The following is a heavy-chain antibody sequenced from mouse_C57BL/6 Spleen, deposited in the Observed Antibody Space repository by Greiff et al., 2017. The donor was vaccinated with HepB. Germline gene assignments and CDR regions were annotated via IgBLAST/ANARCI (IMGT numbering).Heavy chain of an antibody. V-gene: IGHV1-74*01. CDR2: IHHSDSDT. CDR3: AILLEDY. Sequence: QVQLQQPGAELVKPGASVKLSCKASGYTFTSYWMHWVKQRPGQGLEWIGRIHHSDSDTNYNQKFKGKATLTVDKSSSTAYMQLSSLTSEDSAVYYCAILLEDYWGQGTTLTVSS. CDR1: GYTFTSYW. J-gene: IGHJ2*01.